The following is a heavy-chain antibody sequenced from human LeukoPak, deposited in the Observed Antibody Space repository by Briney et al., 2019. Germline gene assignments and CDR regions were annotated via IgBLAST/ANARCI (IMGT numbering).Heavy chain of an antibody. CDR2: INHSGST. J-gene: IGHJ4*02. CDR3: ARGDTAMHMDY. CDR1: GGSFSGDY. D-gene: IGHD5-18*01. Sequence: SETLSLTCAVYGGSFSGDYWSWIRQPPGKGLEWIGEINHSGSTNYNPSLKSRVTMSVDTSKNQFSLKLSSVTVADTAVYYCARGDTAMHMDYWGQGTLVTVSS. V-gene: IGHV4-34*01.